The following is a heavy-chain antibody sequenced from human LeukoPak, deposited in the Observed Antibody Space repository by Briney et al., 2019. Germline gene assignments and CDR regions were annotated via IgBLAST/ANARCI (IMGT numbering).Heavy chain of an antibody. Sequence: GVSVKVSCKASGYTFTSYDINWVRQATGQGLEWMGWMNPNSGNTGYAQKFQGRVTMTRDTSISTAYMELSSLRSEDTAVYYCARGRSSGWYRHFDYWGQGTLVTVSS. D-gene: IGHD6-19*01. CDR2: MNPNSGNT. V-gene: IGHV1-8*01. J-gene: IGHJ4*02. CDR3: ARGRSSGWYRHFDY. CDR1: GYTFTSYD.